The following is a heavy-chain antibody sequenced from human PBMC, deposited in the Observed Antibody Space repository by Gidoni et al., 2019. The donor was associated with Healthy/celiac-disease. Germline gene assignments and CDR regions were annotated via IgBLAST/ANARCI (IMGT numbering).Heavy chain of an antibody. CDR1: GGSISSYY. J-gene: IGHJ4*02. CDR2: LYTSGST. V-gene: IGHV4-4*07. Sequence: QVQLQESGPGLVKPSETLSLTCTVSGGSISSYYWSWIRQPAGKGLEWIGRLYTSGSTNYNPSLKSRVTMSVDTSKNQFSLKLSSVTAADTAVYYCARVGRCSGGSSYSFDYWGQGTLVTVSS. D-gene: IGHD2-15*01. CDR3: ARVGRCSGGSSYSFDY.